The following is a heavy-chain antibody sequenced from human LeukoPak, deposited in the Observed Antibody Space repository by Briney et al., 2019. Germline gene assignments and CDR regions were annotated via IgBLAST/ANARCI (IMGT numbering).Heavy chain of an antibody. CDR3: ARADYYYDSSGYNY. D-gene: IGHD3-22*01. CDR1: GFTFSSYW. J-gene: IGHJ4*02. V-gene: IGHV3-7*03. Sequence: GGSLRLSCAASGFTFSSYWMSWVRQAPGKGLEWVANIKQDGSEKYYVDSVKGRFTISRDNAKNSLYLQMNSLRAEDTAVYYCARADYYYDSSGYNYWGQGTLVTVSS. CDR2: IKQDGSEK.